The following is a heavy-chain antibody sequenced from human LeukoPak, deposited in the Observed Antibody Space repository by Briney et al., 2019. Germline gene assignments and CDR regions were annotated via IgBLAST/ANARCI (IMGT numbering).Heavy chain of an antibody. Sequence: PSETLSLTCTVSGGSISSYYWSWIRQPAGKGLEWIGRIYSSGSTNYNPSLKSRVTMSGDTSKNQFSLKLSSVTAADTAVYYCARGGRGIAVAHFDYWGQGTLVIVSS. J-gene: IGHJ4*02. CDR3: ARGGRGIAVAHFDY. V-gene: IGHV4-4*07. CDR2: IYSSGST. D-gene: IGHD6-19*01. CDR1: GGSISSYY.